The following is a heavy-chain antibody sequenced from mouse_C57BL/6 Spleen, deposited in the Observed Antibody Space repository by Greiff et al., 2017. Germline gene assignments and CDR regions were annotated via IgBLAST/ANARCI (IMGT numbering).Heavy chain of an antibody. V-gene: IGHV1-84*01. CDR2: IYPGSGNT. CDR3: ARTRDANYCDY. J-gene: IGHJ2*01. Sequence: VQLQQSGPELVKPGASVKLSCKASGYTFTDYYMNWVKQRPGQGLEWIGWIYPGSGNTKYNEKFKGKATLTVDKSSSTASMQLSSLPSADSSVDCGARTRDANYCDYWGQGTTLTVSS. CDR1: GYTFTDYY.